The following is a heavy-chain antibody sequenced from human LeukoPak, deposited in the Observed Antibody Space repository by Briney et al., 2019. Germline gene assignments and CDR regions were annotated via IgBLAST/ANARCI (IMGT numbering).Heavy chain of an antibody. CDR1: GGSISSYY. CDR3: ARGRDSSGYYYVAYDY. V-gene: IGHV4-59*01. J-gene: IGHJ4*02. CDR2: IYYSGST. D-gene: IGHD3-22*01. Sequence: SETLSLTCTVPGGSISSYYWSWIRQPPGKGLEWIGYIYYSGSTNYNPSLKSRVTISVDTSKNQFSLKLSSVTAADTAVYFCARGRDSSGYYYVAYDYWGQGTLVTVSS.